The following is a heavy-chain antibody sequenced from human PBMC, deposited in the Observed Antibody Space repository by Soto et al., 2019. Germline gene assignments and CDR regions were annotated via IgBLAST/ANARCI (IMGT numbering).Heavy chain of an antibody. CDR2: IYYSGST. J-gene: IGHJ4*02. CDR3: ARAYYDSSQWTYYFDY. V-gene: IGHV4-59*01. CDR1: GGSISSYY. D-gene: IGHD3-22*01. Sequence: SETLSLTCTVSGGSISSYYWSWIRQPPGKGLEWIGYIYYSGSTNYNPSLKSRVTISVDTSKNQFSLKLSSVTAADTAVYYCARAYYDSSQWTYYFDYWGPGTLVTVSS.